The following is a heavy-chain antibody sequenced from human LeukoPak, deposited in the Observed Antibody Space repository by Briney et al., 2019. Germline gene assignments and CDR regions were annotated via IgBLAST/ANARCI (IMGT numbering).Heavy chain of an antibody. D-gene: IGHD1/OR15-1a*01. Sequence: PGGSLRLSCAASGFIFTDYGMHWVRQAPGKGLEWVAFIRYDESKKYYADSVKGRFTISRDNSENTVYLQMNSLRGEDTAVYYCAKEGTASKPSDLDYWGQGTLVTVSS. V-gene: IGHV3-30*02. CDR2: IRYDESKK. CDR3: AKEGTASKPSDLDY. J-gene: IGHJ4*02. CDR1: GFIFTDYG.